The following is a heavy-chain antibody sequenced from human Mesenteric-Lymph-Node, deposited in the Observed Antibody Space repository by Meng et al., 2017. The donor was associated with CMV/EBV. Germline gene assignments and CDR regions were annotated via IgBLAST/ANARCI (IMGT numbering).Heavy chain of an antibody. J-gene: IGHJ4*02. CDR1: GYTFTGYY. V-gene: IGHV1-2*02. D-gene: IGHD6-13*01. CDR2: INPNSGGT. Sequence: ASVKVSCKASGYTFTGYYMHWVRQAPGQGLEWMGWINPNSGGTNYTQKFQGRVTMTRDTSISTAYMELSRLRSDDTAVFYCARAGNSWSDFDYWGQGTLVTVSS. CDR3: ARAGNSWSDFDY.